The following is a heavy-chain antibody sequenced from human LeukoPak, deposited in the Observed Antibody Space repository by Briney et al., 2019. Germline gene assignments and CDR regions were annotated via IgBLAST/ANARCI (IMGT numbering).Heavy chain of an antibody. CDR2: INPSGGST. CDR1: GYTFTSYY. V-gene: IGHV1-46*01. CDR3: ARDYYGSGSSPDF. Sequence: ASVKVSCKASGYTFTSYYMHWVRQAPGQGLEWRGIINPSGGSTNYAQKFQGRVTMTGDTSTSTVYMELSSLRSEDTAVYYCARDYYGSGSSPDFWGQGTPVTVSS. D-gene: IGHD3-10*01. J-gene: IGHJ4*02.